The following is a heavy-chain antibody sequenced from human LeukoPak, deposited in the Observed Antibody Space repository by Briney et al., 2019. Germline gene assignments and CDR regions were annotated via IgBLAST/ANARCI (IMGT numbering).Heavy chain of an antibody. CDR2: ISAYNVNT. J-gene: IGHJ6*03. Sequence: GASVKVSCKASGYTFTSYGISWVRQAPGQGLEWMGWISAYNVNTNYAQKLQGRVTMTTDTSTSTAYMELRSLRSDDTAVYYCARGITMIPGTYYMDVWGKGTTVTVSS. CDR1: GYTFTSYG. D-gene: IGHD3-22*01. CDR3: ARGITMIPGTYYMDV. V-gene: IGHV1-18*01.